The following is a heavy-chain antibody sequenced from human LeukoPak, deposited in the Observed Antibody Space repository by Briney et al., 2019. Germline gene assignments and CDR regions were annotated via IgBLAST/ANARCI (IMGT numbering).Heavy chain of an antibody. CDR1: GGNFNNYA. CDR3: ASRADPGRLGEWTYYYMDV. Sequence: GASVKVSCKASGGNFNNYAISWVRQAPGQGLEWMGGIVSSVGSVSYAQKFQGRVTFTADQSTNTVYMDMTSLRSEDTAVYYCASRADPGRLGEWTYYYMDVWGKGTTVAVSS. J-gene: IGHJ6*03. D-gene: IGHD3-16*01. V-gene: IGHV1-69*13. CDR2: IVSSVGSV.